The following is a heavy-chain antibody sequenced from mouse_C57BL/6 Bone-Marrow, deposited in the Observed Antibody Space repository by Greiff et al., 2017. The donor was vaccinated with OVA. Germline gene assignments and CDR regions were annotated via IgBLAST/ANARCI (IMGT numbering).Heavy chain of an antibody. J-gene: IGHJ2*01. CDR1: GFTFSDYG. Sequence: EVKLVESGGGLVKPGGSLKLSCAASGFTFSDYGMHWVRQAPEKGLEWVAYISSGSSTIYYADTVTGRFTISRDNAKNTLFLQMTSLRSEDTAMYYCARGVLRPLDYWGQGTTLTVSS. CDR2: ISSGSSTI. CDR3: ARGVLRPLDY. D-gene: IGHD1-2*01. V-gene: IGHV5-17*01.